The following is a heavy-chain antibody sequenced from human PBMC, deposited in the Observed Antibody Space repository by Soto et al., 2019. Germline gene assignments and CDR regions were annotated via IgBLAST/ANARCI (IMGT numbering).Heavy chain of an antibody. CDR2: ISAYNGNT. Sequence: ASVKVSCKASGYTFTSYGISWVRQAPGQGLEWMGWISAYNGNTNYAQKLQGRVTMTTDTSTSKAYMELRSLRSDDTAVYYCACVGITTVTTLGWCFDPWGQGTLVTVSS. D-gene: IGHD4-17*01. CDR1: GYTFTSYG. CDR3: ACVGITTVTTLGWCFDP. V-gene: IGHV1-18*04. J-gene: IGHJ5*02.